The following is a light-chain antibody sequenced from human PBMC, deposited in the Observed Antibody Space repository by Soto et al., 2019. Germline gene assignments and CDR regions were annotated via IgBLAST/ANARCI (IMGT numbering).Light chain of an antibody. CDR2: GAS. CDR1: QGISTW. V-gene: IGKV1-12*01. Sequence: EIQMTQSPSSVSASVGDRVTITCRASQGISTWLAWYQQKAGKAPNLLIYGASNLHSEVPSRFSGSGSGTNFTLTISSLQPEDFATYYCQQANSFPITFGQGTRLEI. J-gene: IGKJ5*01. CDR3: QQANSFPIT.